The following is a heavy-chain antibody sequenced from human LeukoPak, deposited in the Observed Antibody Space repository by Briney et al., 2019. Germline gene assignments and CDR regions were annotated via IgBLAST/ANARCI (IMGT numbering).Heavy chain of an antibody. V-gene: IGHV1-18*01. CDR3: ARVGYCSGGSCLANWFDP. J-gene: IGHJ5*02. D-gene: IGHD2-15*01. Sequence: ASVTVSCKASGYTFTSYGISWVRQAPGQGLEWMGWISAYNGNTNYAQKLQGRVTMTTDTSTSTAYMELRSLRSDDTAVYYCARVGYCSGGSCLANWFDPWGQGTLVTVSS. CDR1: GYTFTSYG. CDR2: ISAYNGNT.